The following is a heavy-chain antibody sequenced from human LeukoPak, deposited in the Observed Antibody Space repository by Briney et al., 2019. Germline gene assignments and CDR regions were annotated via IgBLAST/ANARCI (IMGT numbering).Heavy chain of an antibody. CDR3: ARERATRRYGSGSSDLDI. Sequence: GASVKVSCKASGYTFTGYYMHRVRQAPGQGLEWMGWINPNSGGTNYAQKFQGWVTMTRDTSISTAYMELSRLRSDDTAVYYCARERATRRYGSGSSDLDIRGQGTMVTVSS. V-gene: IGHV1-2*04. D-gene: IGHD3-10*01. CDR1: GYTFTGYY. CDR2: INPNSGGT. J-gene: IGHJ3*02.